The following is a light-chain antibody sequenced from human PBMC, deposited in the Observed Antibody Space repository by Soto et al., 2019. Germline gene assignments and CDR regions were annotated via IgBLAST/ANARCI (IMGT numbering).Light chain of an antibody. CDR3: PSYDSSLSGSV. CDR1: SSNIGGGYD. V-gene: IGLV1-40*01. CDR2: GNS. Sequence: QSVLTQPPSVSGAPGQRVTISCTGSSSNIGGGYDVHWYQQLPGTAPKLLIYGNSNRPSGVPDRFSGSKSGTSASLAITGLQDEDEDDYYCPSYDSSLSGSVFGGGTKVTVL. J-gene: IGLJ2*01.